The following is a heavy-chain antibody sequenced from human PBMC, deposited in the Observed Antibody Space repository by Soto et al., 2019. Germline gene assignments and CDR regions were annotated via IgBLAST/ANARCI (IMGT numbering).Heavy chain of an antibody. J-gene: IGHJ5*02. V-gene: IGHV1-46*01. CDR2: IDPSGGKT. CDR3: GRVMRSLLSITALDT. D-gene: IGHD3-10*01. Sequence: ASVKVSCKASGYTFTRDQIHWVRQAPGQGLEWMGMIDPSGGKTNYAQKFQGRVTMTRDTSTSTVYMALSSLRSEDTAIYFCGRVMRSLLSITALDTWGQGTLVNVSS. CDR1: GYTFTRDQ.